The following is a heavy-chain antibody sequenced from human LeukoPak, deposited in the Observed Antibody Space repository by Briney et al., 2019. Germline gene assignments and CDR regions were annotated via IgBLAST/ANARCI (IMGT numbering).Heavy chain of an antibody. Sequence: GGSLRLSCAASGFTFRTFWMTWVRQAPGKGLEWVANIKPDGSEKQYVDSVKGRFTISRDNAKKSLYLQMNSLRAEDTAVYYCARDRGVRGVIITFFDYWGQGTLVTISS. CDR3: ARDRGVRGVIITFFDY. J-gene: IGHJ4*02. CDR1: GFTFRTFW. V-gene: IGHV3-7*01. D-gene: IGHD3-10*01. CDR2: IKPDGSEK.